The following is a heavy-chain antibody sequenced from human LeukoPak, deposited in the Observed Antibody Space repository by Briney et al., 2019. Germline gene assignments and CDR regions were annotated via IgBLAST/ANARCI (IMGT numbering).Heavy chain of an antibody. CDR2: FDPEDGET. CDR1: GYTLTELS. J-gene: IGHJ4*02. V-gene: IGHV1-24*01. D-gene: IGHD3-10*01. Sequence: ASVKVSCKVSGYTLTELSMHWVRQAPGKGLEWMGGFDPEDGETIYAQKFQGRVTMTEDTPTDTTYMELSSLRSEDTAVYYCATGGSGSYYELDYWGQGTLVTVSS. CDR3: ATGGSGSYYELDY.